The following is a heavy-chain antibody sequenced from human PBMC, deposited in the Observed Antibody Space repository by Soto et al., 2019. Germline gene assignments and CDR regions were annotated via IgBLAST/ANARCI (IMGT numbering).Heavy chain of an antibody. V-gene: IGHV3-21*01. CDR2: ISSSSSYI. D-gene: IGHD6-19*01. CDR3: ARDGVPEDVGSGWYNFKDY. CDR1: GFTFSSYS. J-gene: IGHJ4*02. Sequence: GGSLRLSCAASGFTFSSYSMNWVRQAPGKGLEWVSSISSSSSYIYYADSVKGRFTISRDNAKNSLYLQMNSLRAEDTAVYYCARDGVPEDVGSGWYNFKDYWGQGTLVTVSS.